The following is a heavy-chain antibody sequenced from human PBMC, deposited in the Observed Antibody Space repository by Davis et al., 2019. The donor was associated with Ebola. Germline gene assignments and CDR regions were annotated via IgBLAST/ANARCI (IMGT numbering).Heavy chain of an antibody. CDR3: ARGGVGYCSGGSCYPIDY. Sequence: GESLKISCKGSGYSFTSYWIGRVRQMPGKGLEWMGIIYPGDSDTRYSPSFQGQVTISADKSISTAYLQWSSLKASDTAMYYCARGGVGYCSGGSCYPIDYWGQGTLVTVSS. CDR1: GYSFTSYW. J-gene: IGHJ4*02. CDR2: IYPGDSDT. V-gene: IGHV5-51*01. D-gene: IGHD2-15*01.